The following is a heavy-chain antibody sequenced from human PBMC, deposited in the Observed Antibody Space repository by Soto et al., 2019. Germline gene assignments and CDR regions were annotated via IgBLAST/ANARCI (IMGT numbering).Heavy chain of an antibody. V-gene: IGHV3-9*01. Sequence: ESGGGSVQPGRSLRLSCVASGFTFESYAMHWVRQVPGMGLEWVSGISWNSGSIGYEDSVKGRFTISRDNAQKSLYLEMNSLRVEDTAFYYCVKDIHEQWLVSHFEYWGQGALVTVSS. CDR1: GFTFESYA. CDR2: ISWNSGSI. D-gene: IGHD6-19*01. CDR3: VKDIHEQWLVSHFEY. J-gene: IGHJ4*02.